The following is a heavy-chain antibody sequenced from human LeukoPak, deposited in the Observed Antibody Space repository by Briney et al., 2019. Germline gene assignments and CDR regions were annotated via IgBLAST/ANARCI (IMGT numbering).Heavy chain of an antibody. V-gene: IGHV4-39*01. J-gene: IGHJ4*02. Sequence: SETLSLTCTVSGASVSNSNYYYGWVRQPPGKGLEWTGSIYYSGTTYYNPSLKRRVTISVHTSNNQFSLQLSSLTAADTAVYYCARQRGYCSGGSCYGMFDYWGQGTLVTVSS. D-gene: IGHD2-15*01. CDR2: IYYSGTT. CDR1: GASVSNSNYY. CDR3: ARQRGYCSGGSCYGMFDY.